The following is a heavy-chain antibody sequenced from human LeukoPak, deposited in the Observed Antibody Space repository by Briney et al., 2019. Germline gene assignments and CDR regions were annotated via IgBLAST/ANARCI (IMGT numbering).Heavy chain of an antibody. CDR3: AKDHRASWGIVVVITPSDY. Sequence: GGSLRLSCAASGFTFSSYAMHWVRQAPGKGLEYVSAISGSGRSTYYADSVKGRFTISRDNSKNTLYLQMNSLRAEDTAVYYCAKDHRASWGIVVVITPSDYWGQGTLVTVSS. D-gene: IGHD3-22*01. CDR1: GFTFSSYA. V-gene: IGHV3-23*01. CDR2: ISGSGRST. J-gene: IGHJ4*02.